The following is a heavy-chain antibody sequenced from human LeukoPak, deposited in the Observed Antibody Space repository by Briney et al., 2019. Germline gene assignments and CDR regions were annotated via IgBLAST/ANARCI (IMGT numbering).Heavy chain of an antibody. Sequence: GGSLRLSCAASGFTFTSYAMSWVRQAPGKGLEWVSSISGSGGSTYYADSVKGRFTISRANAKNSLYLKINSLRAEDTAVYYCARVLRWRGIKYGMDVWGQGTTVTVSS. CDR2: ISGSGGST. CDR3: ARVLRWRGIKYGMDV. D-gene: IGHD1-14*01. V-gene: IGHV3-23*01. J-gene: IGHJ6*02. CDR1: GFTFTSYA.